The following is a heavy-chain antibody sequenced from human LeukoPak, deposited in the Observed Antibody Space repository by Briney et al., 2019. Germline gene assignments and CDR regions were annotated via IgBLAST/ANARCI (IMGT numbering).Heavy chain of an antibody. Sequence: SVKVSCKASGYTFTSYGISWVRRAPGQGLEWMGGIIPIFGTANYAQKFQGRVTITADESTSTAYMELSSLRSEDTAVYYCAREIDRGIAAPAGINDAFDIWGQGTMVTVSS. J-gene: IGHJ3*02. CDR1: GYTFTSYG. CDR3: AREIDRGIAAPAGINDAFDI. D-gene: IGHD6-13*01. V-gene: IGHV1-69*13. CDR2: IIPIFGTA.